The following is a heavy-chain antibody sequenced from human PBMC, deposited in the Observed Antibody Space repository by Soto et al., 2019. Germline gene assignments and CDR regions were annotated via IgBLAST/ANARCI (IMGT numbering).Heavy chain of an antibody. CDR3: XXXXXXXXXXLYFDY. V-gene: IGHV3-33*01. CDR2: IWYDGSNK. Sequence: QVQLVESGGGVVQPGRSLRLSCAASGFTFSSYGMHWVRQAPGKGLEWVAVIWYDGSNKYHADSVKGRFTISRDNSKXXXXXXXXXXXXXXXXXXXXXXXXXXXXXXLYFDYWGQGTLVTVSS. J-gene: IGHJ4*02. CDR1: GFTFSSYG.